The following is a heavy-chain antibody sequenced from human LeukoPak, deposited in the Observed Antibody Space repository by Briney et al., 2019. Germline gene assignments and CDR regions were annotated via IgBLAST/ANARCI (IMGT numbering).Heavy chain of an antibody. CDR1: GYTFTGYY. D-gene: IGHD3-3*01. CDR3: ARVLYYGYFDY. Sequence: ASVTVFCKASGYTFTGYYMHWVRQAPGRGLEWMGWINPNSGGTNYAQKFQGRVTMTRDTSISTAYMELSRLRSDDTAVYYCARVLYYGYFDYWGQGTRVSVSS. J-gene: IGHJ4*02. CDR2: INPNSGGT. V-gene: IGHV1-2*02.